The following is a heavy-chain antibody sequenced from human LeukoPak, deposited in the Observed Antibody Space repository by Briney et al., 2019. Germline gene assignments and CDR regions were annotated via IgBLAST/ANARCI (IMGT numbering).Heavy chain of an antibody. V-gene: IGHV3-30*03. Sequence: QPGRSLRLSCAVSGFTFSSYGMYWVRQAPGKGLEWVAVISYDGSNKYYADSVKGRFTISRDNAKNSMYLQMNSLRAEDTALYYCARGRLDGGYSYLDWFDPWGQGTLVTVSS. CDR1: GFTFSSYG. J-gene: IGHJ5*02. D-gene: IGHD5-18*01. CDR3: ARGRLDGGYSYLDWFDP. CDR2: ISYDGSNK.